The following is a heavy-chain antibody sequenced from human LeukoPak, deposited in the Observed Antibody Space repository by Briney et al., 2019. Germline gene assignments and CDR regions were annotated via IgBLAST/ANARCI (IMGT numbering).Heavy chain of an antibody. J-gene: IGHJ3*02. CDR3: ARDSSYYDSSGYYYDAFDI. Sequence: ASVKVSCKASGGTFSSYAISWVRQAPGQGLEWMGGIIPIFGTANYAQKFQGRVTITADKSTSTAYMELSSLRSEDTAVYYCARDSSYYDSSGYYYDAFDIWGQGTMVTVSS. V-gene: IGHV1-69*06. D-gene: IGHD3-22*01. CDR2: IIPIFGTA. CDR1: GGTFSSYA.